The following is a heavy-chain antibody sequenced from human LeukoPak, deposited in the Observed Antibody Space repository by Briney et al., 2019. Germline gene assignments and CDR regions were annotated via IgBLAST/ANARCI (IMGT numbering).Heavy chain of an antibody. CDR2: INSDGSST. J-gene: IGHJ4*02. V-gene: IGHV3-74*01. CDR3: ARDSSSWYVDY. CDR1: GFTFSSYW. Sequence: GGSLRPSCAASGFTFSSYWMHWVRQAPGKGLVWVSRINSDGSSTSYADSVKGRFTISRDNAKNTLYLQMNSLRAEDTAVYYCARDSSSWYVDYWGQGTLVTVSS. D-gene: IGHD6-13*01.